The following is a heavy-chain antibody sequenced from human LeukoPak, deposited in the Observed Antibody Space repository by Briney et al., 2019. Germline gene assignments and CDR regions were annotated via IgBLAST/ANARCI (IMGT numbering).Heavy chain of an antibody. J-gene: IGHJ6*02. V-gene: IGHV4-34*01. CDR1: GGSFSGYY. CDR3: ARGGYSYGKSHYYYYYGMDV. D-gene: IGHD5-18*01. Sequence: SETLSLTCAVYGGSFSGYYWSWIRQPPGKGLEWIGEINHSGSTNYNPSLKSRVTISVDTSKNQFSLKLSSVTAADTAVYYCARGGYSYGKSHYYYYYGMDVWGQGTTVTVSS. CDR2: INHSGST.